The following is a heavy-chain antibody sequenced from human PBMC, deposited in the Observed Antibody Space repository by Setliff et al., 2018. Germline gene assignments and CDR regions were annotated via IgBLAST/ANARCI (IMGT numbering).Heavy chain of an antibody. Sequence: SETLSLTCTVSGVSITSHYWSWIRQPPGRALEWIGYIHHSGSTNYNPSLKSRVTLSMDTSRNHFSLNLTSLTAADTALYYCARDNIGPDTLDIWGQGTMVAVSS. V-gene: IGHV4-59*11. CDR2: IHHSGST. J-gene: IGHJ3*02. CDR1: GVSITSHY. CDR3: ARDNIGPDTLDI.